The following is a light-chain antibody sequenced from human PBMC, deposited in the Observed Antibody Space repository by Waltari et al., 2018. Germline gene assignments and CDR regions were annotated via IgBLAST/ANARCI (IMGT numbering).Light chain of an antibody. J-gene: IGKJ2*01. CDR3: QQYNNWPPYT. CDR2: AAS. Sequence: DIVMTQSPATLSVSPGERATLSCRASQSVGSNLAWYQQKPGQALRLLIFAASRRATGSPAGFSGSGSGTEFTLTIGSLQSEDFAVYYCQQYNNWPPYTFGQGTKLEIK. CDR1: QSVGSN. V-gene: IGKV3-15*01.